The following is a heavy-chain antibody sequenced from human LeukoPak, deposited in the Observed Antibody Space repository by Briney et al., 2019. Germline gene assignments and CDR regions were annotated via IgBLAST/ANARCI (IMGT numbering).Heavy chain of an antibody. Sequence: KPSETLSLTCIVSGGSISSSSYLWGWIRQPPGKGLEWIGSISYSGSIYYNASLKRRFSISVDTSKNHFSLKLSSVTAADTAVYYCARLTRLSGGSYYGVLDYWGQGTLVTVSS. CDR1: GGSISSSSYL. CDR2: ISYSGSI. V-gene: IGHV4-39*02. CDR3: ARLTRLSGGSYYGVLDY. J-gene: IGHJ4*02. D-gene: IGHD1-26*01.